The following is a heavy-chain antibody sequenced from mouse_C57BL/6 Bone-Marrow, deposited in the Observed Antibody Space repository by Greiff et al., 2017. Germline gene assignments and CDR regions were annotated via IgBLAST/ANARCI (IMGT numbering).Heavy chain of an antibody. D-gene: IGHD1-2*01. Sequence: EVKLMESGPGLVKPSQSLSLTCSVTGYSITSGYYWNWIRQFPGNKLEWMGYISYDGSNNYNPSLKNRISITRDTSKNQFFLKLNSVTTEDTATYYCAGGLLRLDYWGQGTTLTVSS. J-gene: IGHJ2*01. CDR1: GYSITSGYY. CDR2: ISYDGSN. CDR3: AGGLLRLDY. V-gene: IGHV3-6*01.